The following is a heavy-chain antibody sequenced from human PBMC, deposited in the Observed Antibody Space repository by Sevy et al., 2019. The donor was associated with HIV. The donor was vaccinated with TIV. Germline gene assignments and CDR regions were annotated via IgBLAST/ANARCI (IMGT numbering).Heavy chain of an antibody. J-gene: IGHJ4*02. V-gene: IGHV3-33*01. CDR3: AIDFDLGSYLDC. CDR2: IWYDGSYK. CDR1: GFTCSSYG. Sequence: GGSLRLSCAASGFTCSSYGMHWVRQAPGKGLEWVAVIWYDGSYKYYADSVKGRLTISRDNSKNTLYLQMNSLRAEDTSMYYCAIDFDLGSYLDCWGQGTLVTVSS.